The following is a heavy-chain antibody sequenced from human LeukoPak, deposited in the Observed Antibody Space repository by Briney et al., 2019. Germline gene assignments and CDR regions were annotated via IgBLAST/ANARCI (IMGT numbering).Heavy chain of an antibody. CDR1: GGSTSGSY. J-gene: IGHJ4*02. V-gene: IGHV4-59*01. CDR2: IYYSGAT. CDR3: ARYDSASAGFDF. Sequence: SETLSLTCTVSGGSTSGSYWSWIRQPPGKGLEWIGYIYYSGATYYSPSLKSRITISVDTSQSQFSLKMNSVTAADTAIYFCARYDSASAGFDFWGQGTLVTVSP. D-gene: IGHD2-2*01.